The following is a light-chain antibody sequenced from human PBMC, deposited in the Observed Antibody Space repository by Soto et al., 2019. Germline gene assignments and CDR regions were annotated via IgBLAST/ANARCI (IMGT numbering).Light chain of an antibody. V-gene: IGKV3-11*01. CDR3: QQRRDWRTPT. J-gene: IGKJ4*01. Sequence: EIALPQSPATLSLSPGERATLSCRASQSIGSYLAWYQQVPGQAPRLNIYDASTRATGIPVRFNGTGSATDFTLSISSLEPEDFAVYYCQQRRDWRTPTFGGVTKVEIK. CDR2: DAS. CDR1: QSIGSY.